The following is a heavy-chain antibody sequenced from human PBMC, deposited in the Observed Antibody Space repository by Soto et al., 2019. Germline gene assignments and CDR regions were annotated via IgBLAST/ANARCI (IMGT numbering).Heavy chain of an antibody. V-gene: IGHV1-18*01. CDR1: GYSFTNYG. J-gene: IGHJ6*03. D-gene: IGHD6-19*01. CDR3: ARDRGVAPPVAGNTHYYYYMDV. Sequence: QDQLVQSGVEVKKPGASVKDSCKASGYSFTNYGITWVRQAPGQGFEWMGWISAYNGNTNYAQKFPGRVTLTTDASTSTAYLELRSLRSDDTAVYYCARDRGVAPPVAGNTHYYYYMDVWGKGTTVTVAS. CDR2: ISAYNGNT.